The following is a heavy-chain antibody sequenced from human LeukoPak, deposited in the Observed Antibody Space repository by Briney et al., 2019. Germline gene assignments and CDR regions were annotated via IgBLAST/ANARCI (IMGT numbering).Heavy chain of an antibody. CDR2: IYYTVST. Sequence: SETLSPTCTVSGDSMTDYYWTWIRPSPGKGLEWVGYIYYTVSTNYNPSLKSRVSISLDTSKKQFFLKVTSVTAADTAVYYCARENGGSGPNYYYGMDVWGQGTTVTVSS. D-gene: IGHD2-15*01. J-gene: IGHJ6*02. CDR3: ARENGGSGPNYYYGMDV. CDR1: GDSMTDYY. V-gene: IGHV4-59*01.